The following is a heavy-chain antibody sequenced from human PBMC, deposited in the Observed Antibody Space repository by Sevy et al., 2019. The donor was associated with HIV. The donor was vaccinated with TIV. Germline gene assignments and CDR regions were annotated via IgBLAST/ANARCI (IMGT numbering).Heavy chain of an antibody. CDR2: ISYDGSNK. D-gene: IGHD3-16*02. CDR1: GFTFSSYG. J-gene: IGHJ6*02. Sequence: GGSLRLSCAASGFTFSSYGMHWVRQAPGKGLEWVAVISYDGSNKYYADSVKGRFTISRDNSKNTLYLQMNSLRAEDTAVYYCASRFLGRYSSYGMDVWGQGTTVTVSS. CDR3: ASRFLGRYSSYGMDV. V-gene: IGHV3-30*03.